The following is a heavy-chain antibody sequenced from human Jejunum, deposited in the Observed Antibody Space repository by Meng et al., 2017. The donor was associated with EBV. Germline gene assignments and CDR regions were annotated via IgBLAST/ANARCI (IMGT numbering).Heavy chain of an antibody. V-gene: IGHV3-30-3*01. CDR2: ISNDGNNK. J-gene: IGHJ4*02. CDR1: GFTFSAHA. Sequence: QVVEPVGGSLHPGRSMELSCAASGFTFSAHAIHMVLQDTGKGLKLVELISNDGNNKYYADSVKGRFTIYRDNSKNTLYLQMNSLRVDDTALYYCTREWGADYWGQGTLVTVSS. D-gene: IGHD3-16*01. CDR3: TREWGADY.